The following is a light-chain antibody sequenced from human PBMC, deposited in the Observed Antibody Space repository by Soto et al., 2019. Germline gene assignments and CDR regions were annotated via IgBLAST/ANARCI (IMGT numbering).Light chain of an antibody. CDR3: QHYDSYPYT. V-gene: IGKV1-5*03. Sequence: DIQMTQSPSTLSASVGDRVSINCRASQSISAWLAWYQQKPGKAPRLLIYKASTLEIGVPSRFSGSGSGTEFTLTISSLQPSDFATYYCQHYDSYPYTFGQGTRLEIK. CDR2: KAS. J-gene: IGKJ5*01. CDR1: QSISAW.